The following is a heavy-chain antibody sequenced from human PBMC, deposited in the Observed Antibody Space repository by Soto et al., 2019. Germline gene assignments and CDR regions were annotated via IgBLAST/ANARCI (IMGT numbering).Heavy chain of an antibody. CDR3: ARAHITAYYSGEYYDY. CDR2: TYYRSKWYN. CDR1: GDSVSSNSAA. V-gene: IGHV6-1*01. Sequence: QTLSLTCAISGDSVSSNSAAWNWIRQSPLRGLEWLGRTYYRSKWYNDYAVSVKGRITINPGTSKNQFSLQLISMTPEDTAVYYCARAHITAYYSGEYYDYWGQGTQVTVSS. J-gene: IGHJ4*02. D-gene: IGHD6-25*01.